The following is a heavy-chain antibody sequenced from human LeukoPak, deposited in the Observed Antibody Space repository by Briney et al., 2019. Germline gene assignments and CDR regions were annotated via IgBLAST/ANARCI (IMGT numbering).Heavy chain of an antibody. CDR2: IWFDGTDE. D-gene: IGHD3-16*02. J-gene: IGHJ6*03. Sequence: GGSLRLSCAASGFSFSNYGIHWVRQAPGKGLEWVAVIWFDGTDEFYADSVKGRFTISRDNSKNTLYLQIHSLRVEDTAVYYCAKTVRGSYYYMDVWGPGTTVTVSS. CDR1: GFSFSNYG. V-gene: IGHV3-33*03. CDR3: AKTVRGSYYYMDV.